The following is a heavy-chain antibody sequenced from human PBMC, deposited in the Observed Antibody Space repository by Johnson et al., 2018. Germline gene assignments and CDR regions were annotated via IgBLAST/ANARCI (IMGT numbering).Heavy chain of an antibody. Sequence: QVQLVQSGGGLVKXGGSLRLXCAASGFTFSDYYMSWIRQAPGKGLEWVSYIRSSGSTKYYADSVKGRFTISRDNSKNTLYLQMNSLRAEDTAVYYCAKYPWGGSYPEYFQHWGQGTLVTVSS. V-gene: IGHV3-11*01. CDR3: AKYPWGGSYPEYFQH. CDR2: IRSSGSTK. J-gene: IGHJ1*01. CDR1: GFTFSDYY. D-gene: IGHD1-26*01.